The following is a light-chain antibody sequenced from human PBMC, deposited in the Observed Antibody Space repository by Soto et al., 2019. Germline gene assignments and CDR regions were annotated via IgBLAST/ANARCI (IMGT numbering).Light chain of an antibody. Sequence: DIVMTQSPATLSVSPGERATLSCTASQSISTYLAWYQQKPGQAPRLLIYAASTRATGIPARFSGSGSGTEFTLTISSLQSEDFAVYFCQQYKNWPPITFGQGTRLDIK. J-gene: IGKJ5*01. CDR1: QSISTY. CDR2: AAS. CDR3: QQYKNWPPIT. V-gene: IGKV3-15*01.